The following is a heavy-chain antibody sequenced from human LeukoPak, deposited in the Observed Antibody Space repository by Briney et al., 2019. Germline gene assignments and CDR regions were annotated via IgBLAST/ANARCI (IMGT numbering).Heavy chain of an antibody. V-gene: IGHV3-23*01. CDR1: GFTFSSYG. J-gene: IGHJ6*03. CDR2: ISGSSIYT. D-gene: IGHD5-12*01. Sequence: GGSLRLSCAASGFTFSSYGMIWVRQAPGKGLEWVSAISGSSIYTFYADSVKGRFTISRDNSRNTLYLQISSLRAEDTAVYYCAKAPYDNYYYYVFVWGKGTTVTVSS. CDR3: AKAPYDNYYYYVFV.